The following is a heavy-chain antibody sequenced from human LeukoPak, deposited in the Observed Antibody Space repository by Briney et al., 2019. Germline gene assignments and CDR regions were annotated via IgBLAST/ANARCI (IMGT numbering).Heavy chain of an antibody. D-gene: IGHD3-10*01. V-gene: IGHV4-31*03. J-gene: IGHJ4*02. CDR2: IYYSGST. Sequence: SQTLSLTCTVSGGSISTGDYYWSWIRQHPGKGLEYMGYIYYSGSTYYNPSLKSRVTISVDTSKNQFSLKLSSVTAADTAVYYCASGPGDAWGQGTLVTVSS. CDR3: ASGPGDA. CDR1: GGSISTGDYY.